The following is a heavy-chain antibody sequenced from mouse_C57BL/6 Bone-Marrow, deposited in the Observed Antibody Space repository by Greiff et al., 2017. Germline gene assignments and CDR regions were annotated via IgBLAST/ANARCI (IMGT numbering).Heavy chain of an antibody. J-gene: IGHJ2*01. D-gene: IGHD2-13*01. CDR3: ARWGLRYLDY. CDR1: GYTFTSYW. Sequence: VQLQQPGAELVKPGASVKLSCKASGYTFTSYWMHWVKQRPGQGLEWIGMIHPNSGSTNYNEKFKSKATLTVDKSSSTAYMQLSSLTAEDSAVYYCARWGLRYLDYWGQGTTLTVSS. V-gene: IGHV1-64*01. CDR2: IHPNSGST.